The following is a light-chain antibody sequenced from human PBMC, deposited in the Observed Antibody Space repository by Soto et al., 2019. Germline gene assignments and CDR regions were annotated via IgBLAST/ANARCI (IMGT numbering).Light chain of an antibody. J-gene: IGKJ4*01. V-gene: IGKV1-39*01. Sequence: DIQMTQSPSSLSASVEDRVTITCRASQSLSSYLNWYQQKPGKAPNLLIYAASSSQSGVPSRFSGSGSGTDFTLTINSLQPEDFATYYCQQIYSTPLTFGGGTKVDIK. CDR2: AAS. CDR3: QQIYSTPLT. CDR1: QSLSSY.